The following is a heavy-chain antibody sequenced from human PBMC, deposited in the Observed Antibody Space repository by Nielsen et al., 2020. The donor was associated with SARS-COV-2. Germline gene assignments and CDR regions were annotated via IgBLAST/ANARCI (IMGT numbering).Heavy chain of an antibody. CDR1: GYTFTSYG. CDR2: ISAYNGNT. D-gene: IGHD5-18*01. V-gene: IGHV1-18*01. Sequence: ASVKVSCKASGYTFTSYGISWVRQAPGQGLEWMGWISAYNGNTNYAQKLQGRVTMTTDTSTSTAYMELSSLRSEDTAVYYCARGGTWIQLWLYYYYGMDVWGQGTTVTVSS. CDR3: ARGGTWIQLWLYYYYGMDV. J-gene: IGHJ6*02.